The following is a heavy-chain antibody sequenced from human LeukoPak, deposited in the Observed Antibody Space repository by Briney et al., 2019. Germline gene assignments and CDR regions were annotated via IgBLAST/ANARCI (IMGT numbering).Heavy chain of an antibody. CDR1: GFTFTSYG. Sequence: GGSLRLSCAASGFTFTSYGMHWVRQAPGKGLEWVAVISYDGSNKYYADSVKGRFTISRDSSKNTLHLQMNSLRAEDTAVYYCASFPPSTGDFEYWGQGTLVAVSS. D-gene: IGHD2-8*02. V-gene: IGHV3-30*03. CDR2: ISYDGSNK. J-gene: IGHJ4*02. CDR3: ASFPPSTGDFEY.